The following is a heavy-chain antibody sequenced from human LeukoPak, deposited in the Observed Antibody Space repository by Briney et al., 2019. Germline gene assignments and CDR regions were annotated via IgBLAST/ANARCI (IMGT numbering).Heavy chain of an antibody. CDR2: LYYSGST. D-gene: IGHD5-24*01. J-gene: IGHJ5*02. V-gene: IGHV4-59*08. Sequence: SETLSLTCTVSGGSISSYYWTWIRQPPGKGLEWIGSLYYSGSTYYNPSLKSRVTISVDTSKNQFSLKLSSVTAADTAVYYCARVGEMATISSGWFDPWGQGTLVTVSS. CDR3: ARVGEMATISSGWFDP. CDR1: GGSISSYY.